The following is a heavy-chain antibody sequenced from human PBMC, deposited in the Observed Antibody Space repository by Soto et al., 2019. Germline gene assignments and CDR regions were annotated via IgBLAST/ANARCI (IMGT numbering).Heavy chain of an antibody. V-gene: IGHV3-23*01. J-gene: IGHJ4*02. CDR2: ISGSGGNT. D-gene: IGHD6-19*01. CDR1: GFTFSSYA. CDR3: AKSSRYSSGWYGY. Sequence: PGGSLRLSCAASGFTFSSYAMSWVRQAPGKGLDWVSAISGSGGNTYYADSVKGRFTISSDNSKNTLYLQMNSLRAEDTAIYYCAKSSRYSSGWYGYWGQGTLVTVSS.